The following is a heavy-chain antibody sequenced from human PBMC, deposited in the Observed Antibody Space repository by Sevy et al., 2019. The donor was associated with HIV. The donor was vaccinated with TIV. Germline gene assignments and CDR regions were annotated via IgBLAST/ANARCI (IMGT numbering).Heavy chain of an antibody. D-gene: IGHD3-3*01. V-gene: IGHV3-48*03. J-gene: IGHJ6*02. CDR1: GFTFSSFE. CDR2: ISSSGSTI. Sequence: GGSLRLSCAASGFTFSSFEMTWVRQAPGKGLEWVSYISSSGSTIYYTNSVKGRFTISRDNAKNSLYLQMNSLRAEDTALYYCAKRGGHYDLGMDVWGQGTTVTVSS. CDR3: AKRGGHYDLGMDV.